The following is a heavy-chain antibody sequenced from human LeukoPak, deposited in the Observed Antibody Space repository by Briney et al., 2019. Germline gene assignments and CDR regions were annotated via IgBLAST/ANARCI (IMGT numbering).Heavy chain of an antibody. V-gene: IGHV5-51*01. CDR1: GYSFTSYW. CDR2: IYPGDSDT. Sequence: GESLKISCKGSGYSFTSYWIGWVRQMPGKGLEWMGIIYPGDSDTRYTPSFQGQVTISADKSISTAYLQWSSLKASDTATYYCARPPGTNFDAFDIWGQGTMVTVSS. J-gene: IGHJ3*02. CDR3: ARPPGTNFDAFDI. D-gene: IGHD1-7*01.